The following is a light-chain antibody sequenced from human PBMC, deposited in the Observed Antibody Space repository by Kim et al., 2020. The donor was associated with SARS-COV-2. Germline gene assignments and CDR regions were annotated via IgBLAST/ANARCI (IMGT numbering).Light chain of an antibody. J-gene: IGLJ2*01. CDR1: SGHSSYA. V-gene: IGLV4-69*01. CDR3: QTCSF. Sequence: ASRGASVKLTCTLSSGHSSYAIAWHQQQPEKGPRYLMKLNSDGSHSKGDGIPDRFSGSSSGAERYLTISSLQSEDEADYYCQTCSFFGGGTQLTVL. CDR2: LNSDGSH.